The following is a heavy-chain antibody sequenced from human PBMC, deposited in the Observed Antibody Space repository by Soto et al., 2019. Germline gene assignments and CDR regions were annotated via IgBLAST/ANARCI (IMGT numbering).Heavy chain of an antibody. CDR3: VRDGAALTALRANY. V-gene: IGHV4-59*01. D-gene: IGHD2-21*02. J-gene: IGHJ4*01. CDR2: IYHTGSA. Sequence: SETLSLTCTVSGGSISSSSYWSWIRQPPGMGLEWIGYIYHTGSAVYNPSLKSRFTLSVDTSKNQLSLKLTSVTAADTAVYYCVRDGAALTALRANYWAHGAVVTCSS. CDR1: GGSISSSSY.